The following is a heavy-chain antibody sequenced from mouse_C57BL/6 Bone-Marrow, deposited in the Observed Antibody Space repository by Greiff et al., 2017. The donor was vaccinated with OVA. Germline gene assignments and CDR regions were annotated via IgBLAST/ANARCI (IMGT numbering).Heavy chain of an antibody. CDR2: ITHSGET. CDR3: AGDIYYGSSYAMDY. D-gene: IGHD1-1*01. CDR1: GFPITSGYY. Sequence: VKVVESGPGLVKPSQSLFLTCSITGFPITSGYYWIWIRQSPGKPLEWMGYITHSGETFYNPSLQSPISITRETSKNQFFLQLNSVTTEDTAMYYCAGDIYYGSSYAMDYWGQGTSVTVSS. J-gene: IGHJ4*01. V-gene: IGHV12-3*01.